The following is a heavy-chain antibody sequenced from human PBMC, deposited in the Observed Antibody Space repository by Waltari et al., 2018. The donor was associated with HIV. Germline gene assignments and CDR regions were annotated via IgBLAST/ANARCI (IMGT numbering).Heavy chain of an antibody. CDR1: GFIFSNYA. J-gene: IGHJ4*02. CDR2: ITTSGDYT. D-gene: IGHD1-26*01. V-gene: IGHV3-23*01. Sequence: EVPLLESGGGLVQPGGSLRLSCAASGFIFSNYAMTWVRQAPGKGLEWVSFITTSGDYTAYADSVKGLFTISRDNSKNTLYLQMNSLRAEDTAVYYCASAWETGYWGQGTLVSVSS. CDR3: ASAWETGY.